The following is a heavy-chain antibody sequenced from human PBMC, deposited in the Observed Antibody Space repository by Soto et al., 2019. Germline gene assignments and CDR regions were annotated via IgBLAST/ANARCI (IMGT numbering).Heavy chain of an antibody. J-gene: IGHJ1*01. D-gene: IGHD6-13*01. CDR1: GFTFSNAW. V-gene: IGHV3-15*01. Sequence: GGSLRLSCAASGFTFSNAWLSWFPQAPGKGLEWVVRIKSKSDGEKTDYAVPVKGRFTISRDDSKNPLYLQMNSLKTEDSAVYYCATGRAAAGEYFQHWGHGTLVTVSS. CDR2: IKSKSDGEKT. CDR3: ATGRAAAGEYFQH.